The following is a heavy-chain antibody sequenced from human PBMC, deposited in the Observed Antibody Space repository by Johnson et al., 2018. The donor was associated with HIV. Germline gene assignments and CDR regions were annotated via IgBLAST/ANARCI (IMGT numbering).Heavy chain of an antibody. V-gene: IGHV3-30*02. J-gene: IGHJ3*01. CDR3: ARGVSSGYYSNAFDV. D-gene: IGHD3-22*01. CDR2: IVYDGSKK. CDR1: GFTFSSNA. Sequence: QVQLVESGGGVVQPGGSLRLSCAASGFTFSSNAMHWVRQAPGKGLEWVAFIVYDGSKKYYADSVKGRFTISRDNSKNTLYLEMNSLRAEDTALYYCARGVSSGYYSNAFDVWGQGTMATVSS.